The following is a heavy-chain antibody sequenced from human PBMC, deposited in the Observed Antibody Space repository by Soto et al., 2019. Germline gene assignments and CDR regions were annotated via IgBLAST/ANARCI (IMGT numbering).Heavy chain of an antibody. CDR2: INHSGST. CDR3: ARGPPYYDILTGPGPYYFDY. J-gene: IGHJ4*02. Sequence: QVQLQQWGAGLLKPSETLSLTCAVYGGSFSGYYWSWIRQPPGKGLEWLGEINHSGSTNYNPSLKSRVTISVDTSKNQFSLKLSSVTAADTAVYYCARGPPYYDILTGPGPYYFDYWGQGTLVTVSS. D-gene: IGHD3-9*01. V-gene: IGHV4-34*01. CDR1: GGSFSGYY.